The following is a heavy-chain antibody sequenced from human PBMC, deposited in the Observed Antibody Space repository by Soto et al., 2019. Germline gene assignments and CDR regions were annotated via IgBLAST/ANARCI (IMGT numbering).Heavy chain of an antibody. D-gene: IGHD5-12*01. V-gene: IGHV1-18*01. J-gene: IGHJ4*02. CDR3: ARLVPDIVATTPFLDY. CDR1: GYTFTSYG. CDR2: ISAYNGNT. Sequence: ASVKVSCKASGYTFTSYGISWVRQAPGQGLEWMGWISAYNGNTNYAQKLQGRVTMTTDTSTSTAYMELRSLRSDDTAVYYCARLVPDIVATTPFLDYWGQGTLVTVSA.